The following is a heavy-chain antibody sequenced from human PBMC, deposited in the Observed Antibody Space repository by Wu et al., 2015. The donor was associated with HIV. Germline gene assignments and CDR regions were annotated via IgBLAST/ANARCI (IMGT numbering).Heavy chain of an antibody. CDR3: ARLPRPKWGWGDYYFDS. V-gene: IGHV1-2*02. CDR1: GYTFTDYF. D-gene: IGHD3-10*01. CDR2: INPKIGGT. J-gene: IGHJ4*02. Sequence: QVQLVQSGAEVEKPGASVKVSCKASGYTFTDYFMHWVRQAPGQGLEWMGWINPKIGGTNYAQKFQGRVTMTRDTSISTAYMELSRLRSDDTAVYYXARLPRPKWGWGDYYFDSWGQGTLVTVSS.